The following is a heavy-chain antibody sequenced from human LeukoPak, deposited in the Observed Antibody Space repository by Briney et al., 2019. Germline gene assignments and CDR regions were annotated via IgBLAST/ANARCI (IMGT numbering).Heavy chain of an antibody. J-gene: IGHJ4*02. Sequence: GESLKISCKGSGYIFSSYWIGWVRQMPGKGLEWMGIIYPADSDTRYSPSFQGQVTISVDKSISTAYLQWSSLKASDTAMYYCARHRYCSTTNCSTSPYWGQGTLVTVSS. V-gene: IGHV5-51*01. D-gene: IGHD2-2*01. CDR3: ARHRYCSTTNCSTSPY. CDR2: IYPADSDT. CDR1: GYIFSSYW.